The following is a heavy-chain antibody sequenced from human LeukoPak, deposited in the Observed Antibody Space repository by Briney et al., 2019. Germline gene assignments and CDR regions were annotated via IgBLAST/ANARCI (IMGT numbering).Heavy chain of an antibody. V-gene: IGHV3-23*01. J-gene: IGHJ4*02. CDR2: IRSNGDTA. D-gene: IGHD1-14*01. CDR1: GFTFSSIA. Sequence: GGSLRLSCTASGFTFSSIALTWVRQAPGKGLEWVSTIRSNGDTAYNADSVSGRFTISRDNSKNTLYLQMNSLSSEDTAVYYCVRVPLHPTISHFDLWGQGTLVTVSS. CDR3: VRVPLHPTISHFDL.